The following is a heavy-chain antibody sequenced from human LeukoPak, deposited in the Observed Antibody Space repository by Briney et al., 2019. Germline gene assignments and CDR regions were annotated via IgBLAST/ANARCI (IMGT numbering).Heavy chain of an antibody. CDR3: ARSRLRYFDWLLSGY. Sequence: GGSLSFSCEASGLTFSNFGMNWVRKAPGMGRNGFSVISGNGGSTDYADSVKGRFTISRDNAKNSLYLQMNSLRAEDTALYYCARSRLRYFDWLLSGYWGQGTLVTVSS. CDR2: ISGNGGST. D-gene: IGHD3-9*01. V-gene: IGHV3-23*01. CDR1: GLTFSNFG. J-gene: IGHJ4*02.